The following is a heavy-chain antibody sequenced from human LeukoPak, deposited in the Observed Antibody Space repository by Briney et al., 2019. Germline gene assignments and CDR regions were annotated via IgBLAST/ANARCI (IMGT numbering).Heavy chain of an antibody. D-gene: IGHD4-17*01. CDR1: GFTFSGSW. V-gene: IGHV3-7*01. CDR2: ISPDGNLK. CDR3: ARDPAYGALDY. J-gene: IGHJ4*02. Sequence: PGGSLRLSCVASGFTFSGSWMTWVRQAPGRGLQWLGYISPDGNLKSYVDSVKGRFTISRDNARNSVHLQISSLRVEDTSVYYCARDPAYGALDYWGQGTLVAVSS.